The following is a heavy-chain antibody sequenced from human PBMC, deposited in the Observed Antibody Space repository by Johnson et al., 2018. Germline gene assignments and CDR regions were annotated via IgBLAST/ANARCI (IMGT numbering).Heavy chain of an antibody. CDR2: IWYDGSNK. CDR3: ARRYCRGGSCYSGLDAFDI. V-gene: IGHV3-33*03. Sequence: QVQLVQSGGGVVQPGRSLRLSCAASGFTFSSYGMHWVRQAPGKGLEWVAVIWYDGSNKYYVDSVKGRFTISRDNAKNSLYLQMNSLRAEDTAVYYFARRYCRGGSCYSGLDAFDISGQGTMVTVSS. J-gene: IGHJ3*02. D-gene: IGHD2-15*01. CDR1: GFTFSSYG.